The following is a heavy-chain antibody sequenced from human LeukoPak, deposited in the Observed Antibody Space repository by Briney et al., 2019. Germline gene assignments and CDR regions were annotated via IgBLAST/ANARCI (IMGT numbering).Heavy chain of an antibody. J-gene: IGHJ4*02. CDR3: AKSPRSSWTYYFDY. CDR1: GFTFDDYA. CDR2: ISWNSGSI. V-gene: IGHV3-9*03. Sequence: GGSLRLSCAASGFTFDDYAMHWVRQAPGKGLEWVSGISWNSGSIGYADSVKGRFTISRDNAKNSLYLQMNSLRAEDMALYYCAKSPRSSWTYYFDYWGQGTLVTVSS. D-gene: IGHD6-13*01.